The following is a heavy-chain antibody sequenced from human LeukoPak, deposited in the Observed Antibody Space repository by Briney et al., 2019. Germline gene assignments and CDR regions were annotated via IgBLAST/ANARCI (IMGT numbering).Heavy chain of an antibody. CDR1: GYTFPSYG. J-gene: IGHJ4*02. Sequence: GASVKVSCKASGYTFPSYGISWVRQAPGQGLEWMGWISAYNGNTNYAQKFQGRVTMTTDTSTSTAYMELRSLRAEDTAVYYCARDRVTMIVVWYFDYWGQGTLVTVSS. CDR2: ISAYNGNT. CDR3: ARDRVTMIVVWYFDY. D-gene: IGHD3-22*01. V-gene: IGHV1-18*01.